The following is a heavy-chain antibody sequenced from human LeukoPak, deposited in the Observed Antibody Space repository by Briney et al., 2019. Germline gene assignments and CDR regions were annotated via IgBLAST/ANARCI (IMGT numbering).Heavy chain of an antibody. CDR3: ATGFRGFGELSVTFAY. V-gene: IGHV1-24*01. J-gene: IGHJ4*02. CDR1: GYTLTELS. CDR2: FDPEDGET. D-gene: IGHD3-10*01. Sequence: ASVKVSCKVSGYTLTELSMHWVRQAPGKGLEWMGGFDPEDGETIYAQKLQGRVTMTEDTSTDTAYMELSSLRSEDTAVYYCATGFRGFGELSVTFAYWGQGTLVTVSS.